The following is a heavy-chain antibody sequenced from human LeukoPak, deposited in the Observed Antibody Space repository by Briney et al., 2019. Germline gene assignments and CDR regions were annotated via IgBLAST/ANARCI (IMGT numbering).Heavy chain of an antibody. CDR2: ISWNSRTK. CDR3: AKDTSSSWYFWADQENWFDP. V-gene: IGHV3-9*01. D-gene: IGHD6-13*01. CDR1: GFTFDDYA. Sequence: GGSLRLSCAASGFTFDDYAMPWVRQAPGKGLEWVSGISWNSRTKGYADSVKGRFTISRDNAKNSLYLQMNSLRAEDTALYYCAKDTSSSWYFWADQENWFDPWGQGTLVTVSS. J-gene: IGHJ5*02.